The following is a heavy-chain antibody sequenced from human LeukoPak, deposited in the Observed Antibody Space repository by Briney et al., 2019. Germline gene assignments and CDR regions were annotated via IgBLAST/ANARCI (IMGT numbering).Heavy chain of an antibody. CDR1: GGSISSYY. J-gene: IGHJ4*02. V-gene: IGHV4-59*01. CDR3: ASGYCSSASCYLNY. D-gene: IGHD2-2*03. CDR2: IYYSGST. Sequence: SETLSLTCTVSGGSISSYYWSWIRQPPGKGLEWIGYIYYSGSTNYNPSLESRVTISVDTSKNQFSLKLSSVTAADTAVYYCASGYCSSASCYLNYWGQGTLVTVSS.